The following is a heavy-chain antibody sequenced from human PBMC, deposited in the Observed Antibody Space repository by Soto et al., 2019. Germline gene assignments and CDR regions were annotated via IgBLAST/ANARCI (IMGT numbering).Heavy chain of an antibody. CDR1: GFTFSNAW. J-gene: IGHJ6*03. CDR2: IKSKTDGGTT. D-gene: IGHD1-1*01. Sequence: EVQLVESGGGLVKPGGSLRLSCAASGFTFSNAWMSWVRQAPGKGLEWGGRIKSKTDGGTTDYAAPVKGRFTISRDDSKNTLYLQMNSLKTEDTAVYYCTTDEGKLERRDYYYYMDVWGKGTTVTVSS. V-gene: IGHV3-15*01. CDR3: TTDEGKLERRDYYYYMDV.